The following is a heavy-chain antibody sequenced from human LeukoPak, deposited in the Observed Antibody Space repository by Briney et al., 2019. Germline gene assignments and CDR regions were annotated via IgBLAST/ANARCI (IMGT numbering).Heavy chain of an antibody. CDR1: GGSISSGGYY. D-gene: IGHD6-13*01. CDR2: IYYSGST. J-gene: IGHJ4*02. CDR3: AKARSAAGNFDY. Sequence: SQTLSLTCTVSGGSISSGGYYWSWIRQHQGRGLEWIGYIYYSGSTYYNPSLKSRVTISADTSKNHFSLTLSSVTAADTAVYYCAKARSAAGNFDYWGEGTLVTVSS. V-gene: IGHV4-31*03.